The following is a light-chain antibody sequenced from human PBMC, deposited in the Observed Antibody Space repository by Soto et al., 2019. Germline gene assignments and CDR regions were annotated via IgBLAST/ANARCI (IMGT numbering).Light chain of an antibody. V-gene: IGKV1-17*01. J-gene: IGKJ1*01. CDR2: GAS. CDR3: LQHNTYPWT. Sequence: DTQMTQSPSSLSASVGDRVIITCRASQGVGNNLGWYQQKPGKAPKRLLYGASSLRSGVPSRFSGSGSGTEFTLTISSLQPEDFATYYCLQHNTYPWTFGQGTRVDVK. CDR1: QGVGNN.